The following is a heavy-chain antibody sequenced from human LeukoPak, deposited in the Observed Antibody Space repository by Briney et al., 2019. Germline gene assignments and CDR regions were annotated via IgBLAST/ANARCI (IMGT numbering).Heavy chain of an antibody. J-gene: IGHJ5*02. CDR2: ISSSGSTI. Sequence: GGSLRLSCAASGFTFSDYYMSWIRQAPGKGLEWVSYISSSGSTIYYADSVKGRFTISRDNAKNSLYLQMNSLRAGDTAVYYCARDRKITIFGVVPSPGWFDPWGQGTLVTVSS. CDR1: GFTFSDYY. V-gene: IGHV3-11*01. D-gene: IGHD3-3*01. CDR3: ARDRKITIFGVVPSPGWFDP.